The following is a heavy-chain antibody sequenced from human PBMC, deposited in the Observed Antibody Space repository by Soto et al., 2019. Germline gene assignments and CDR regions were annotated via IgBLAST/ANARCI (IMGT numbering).Heavy chain of an antibody. CDR1: GFSLITSGVG. CDR2: IYWNDDK. D-gene: IGHD3-3*01. J-gene: IGHJ4*02. Sequence: SGPTLVNPTHTLTLTYPFSGFSLITSGVGVGWIRQPPAKALEWLALIYWNDDKRYSPSLKSRLTITKDTSKNQVVLSMTNMDPVDTATYYCAQSGVAAHYFDYWGQGTLVTVSS. CDR3: AQSGVAAHYFDY. V-gene: IGHV2-5*01.